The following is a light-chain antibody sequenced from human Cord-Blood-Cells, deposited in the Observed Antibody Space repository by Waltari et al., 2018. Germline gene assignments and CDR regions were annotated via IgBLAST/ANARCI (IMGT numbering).Light chain of an antibody. Sequence: DIQMTQSPSTLSASVGDRVTITCRASQSISSWLAWYQQKPGKAPKLLIYKASSLESGVPSRFSGSGSGTECTLTISSLQHDDFATYYCQQYNSWTFGQGTKVEIK. CDR1: QSISSW. CDR3: QQYNSWT. V-gene: IGKV1-5*03. J-gene: IGKJ1*01. CDR2: KAS.